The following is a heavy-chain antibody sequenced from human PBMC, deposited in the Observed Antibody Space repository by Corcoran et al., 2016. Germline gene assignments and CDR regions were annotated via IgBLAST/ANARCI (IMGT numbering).Heavy chain of an antibody. J-gene: IGHJ4*02. Sequence: EVQLVESGGGLVQPGGSLRLSCAASGFTFSSYSMNWVRQAPGKGLEWVSYISSSSSTIYYADSVKGRFTISRDNAKNSLYLQMNSLRDEDTAVYYCARDNPVAGTGYYFDYWGQGTLVTVSS. D-gene: IGHD6-19*01. CDR3: ARDNPVAGTGYYFDY. V-gene: IGHV3-48*02. CDR1: GFTFSSYS. CDR2: ISSSSSTI.